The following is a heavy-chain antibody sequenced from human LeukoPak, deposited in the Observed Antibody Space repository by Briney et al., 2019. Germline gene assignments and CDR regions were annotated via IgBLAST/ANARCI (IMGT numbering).Heavy chain of an antibody. D-gene: IGHD3-22*01. CDR2: IRNRGNTI. CDR3: AREYWGYYDGSGYPFDN. V-gene: IGHV3-48*01. CDR1: GFTLSSYN. Sequence: GGSLRLSCAVSGFTLSSYNMNWVRQAPGKGLEWLSYIRNRGNTIYYADAVKGRFTIPRDPAKNSLYLQINSLSAEDTAVYYCAREYWGYYDGSGYPFDNWGQGTLVTVSS. J-gene: IGHJ4*02.